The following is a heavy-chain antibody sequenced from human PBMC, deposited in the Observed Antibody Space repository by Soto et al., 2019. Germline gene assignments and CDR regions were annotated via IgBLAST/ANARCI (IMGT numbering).Heavy chain of an antibody. CDR2: TKDKAYSYTT. CDR1: GLSLSDVF. J-gene: IGHJ4*02. CDR3: ASIRCVFGY. Sequence: PGGSLRLSCAASGLSLSDVFIDWVRQAPGKGLECVGRTKDKAYSYTTEYAASVKGRFTISKDDSRKSVFLQMSSLKTEDTAVYYCASIRCVFGYWGQGTLVTVSS. V-gene: IGHV3-72*01. D-gene: IGHD3-10*01.